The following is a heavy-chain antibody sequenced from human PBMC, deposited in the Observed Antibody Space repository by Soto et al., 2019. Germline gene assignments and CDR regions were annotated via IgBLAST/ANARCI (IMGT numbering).Heavy chain of an antibody. Sequence: PGGSLRLSCAASGFTFSNAWMSWVRQAPGKGLEWVGRIKSKTDGGTTDYAAPVKGRFTISRDDSKNMLYLQMNSLKTEDTAVYDGAKGRGYCSSTSCYVGRDYWGQGT. CDR2: IKSKTDGGTT. CDR3: AKGRGYCSSTSCYVGRDY. J-gene: IGHJ4*02. D-gene: IGHD2-2*01. CDR1: GFTFSNAW. V-gene: IGHV3-15*01.